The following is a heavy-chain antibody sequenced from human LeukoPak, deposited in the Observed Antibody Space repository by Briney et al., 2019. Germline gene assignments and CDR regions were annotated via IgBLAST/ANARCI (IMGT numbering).Heavy chain of an antibody. Sequence: GASVKVSCKASGYTFTSYGISWVRQAPGQGLEWMGWISAYNGNTNYAQKLQGRVTMTTDTSTSTAYMELRSLRSDDTAVYYYARVSLKLRYNWFDPWGQGTLVTVSS. CDR3: ARVSLKLRYNWFDP. J-gene: IGHJ5*02. CDR1: GYTFTSYG. V-gene: IGHV1-18*01. CDR2: ISAYNGNT. D-gene: IGHD6-6*01.